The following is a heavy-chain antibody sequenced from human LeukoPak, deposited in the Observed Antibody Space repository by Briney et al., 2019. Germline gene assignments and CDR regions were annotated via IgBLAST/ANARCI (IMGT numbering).Heavy chain of an antibody. CDR1: GGSISSGSDS. Sequence: SETLSLTCVVSGGSISSGSDSWSWIRQPPGKGLEWMGHIYHSGSASYNPSLRGRVTISVDTSKNQFSLKLSSVTAADTAVYYCARVRDSSSSYYYYYMDVWGKGTTVTVSS. V-gene: IGHV4-30-2*05. D-gene: IGHD6-6*01. J-gene: IGHJ6*03. CDR3: ARVRDSSSSYYYYYMDV. CDR2: IYHSGSA.